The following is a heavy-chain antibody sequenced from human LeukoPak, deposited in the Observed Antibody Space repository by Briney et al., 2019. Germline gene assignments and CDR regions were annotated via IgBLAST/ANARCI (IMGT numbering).Heavy chain of an antibody. V-gene: IGHV3-9*01. CDR1: GFTFDDYA. D-gene: IGHD6-25*01. Sequence: GGSLRLSCAASGFTFDDYAMHWVRQAPGKGLEWVSGISWNSGSIGYADSVKGRFTISRDNAKNSLYLQMNSLRAEDTALYYCAKDRGYSSGDDAFDIWGQGTMVTVSS. CDR2: ISWNSGSI. J-gene: IGHJ3*02. CDR3: AKDRGYSSGDDAFDI.